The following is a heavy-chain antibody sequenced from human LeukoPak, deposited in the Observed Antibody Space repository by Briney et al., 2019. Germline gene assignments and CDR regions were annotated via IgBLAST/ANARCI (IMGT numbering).Heavy chain of an antibody. CDR2: INPNSGGT. V-gene: IGHV1-2*02. Sequence: GASVKVSCKASGYTFTGYYMHWVRQAPGQGLEWMGWINPNSGGTNYAQKFQGRVTMTRDTSISTAYMELSRLRSDDTAVYYCARPNYYDTSAFDIWGQGTMVTVSS. D-gene: IGHD3-22*01. CDR3: ARPNYYDTSAFDI. CDR1: GYTFTGYY. J-gene: IGHJ3*02.